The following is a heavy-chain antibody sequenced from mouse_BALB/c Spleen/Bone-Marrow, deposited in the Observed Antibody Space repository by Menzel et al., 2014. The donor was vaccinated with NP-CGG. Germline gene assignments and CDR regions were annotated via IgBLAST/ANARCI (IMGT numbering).Heavy chain of an antibody. CDR3: ARALIVFDY. CDR1: GFTFTGYY. J-gene: IGHJ2*01. Sequence: EVQVVESGGGLVQPGGSLRLSCATSGFTFTGYYMSWVRQPPGKALEWLGFIRNKANGYTTEYSASVKGRFTISRDNSQSILYLQMNTLRAEDSATYYCARALIVFDYWGQGTTLTVSS. V-gene: IGHV7-3*02. CDR2: IRNKANGYTT.